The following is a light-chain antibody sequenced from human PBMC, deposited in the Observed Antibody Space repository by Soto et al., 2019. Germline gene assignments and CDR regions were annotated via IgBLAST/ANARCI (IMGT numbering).Light chain of an antibody. Sequence: EIVMTQSPATLSVSPGERATLSCRASQSISSNLAWYQQKPGQAPRLLINGVSTRATGIPARFSGGGFGTEFTLTISSLQSEDFAIYYCQQYNNWPYTFGQGTKLEIK. V-gene: IGKV3-15*01. CDR1: QSISSN. CDR3: QQYNNWPYT. J-gene: IGKJ2*01. CDR2: GVS.